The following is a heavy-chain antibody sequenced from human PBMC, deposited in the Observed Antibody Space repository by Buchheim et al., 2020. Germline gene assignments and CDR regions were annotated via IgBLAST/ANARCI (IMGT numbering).Heavy chain of an antibody. CDR2: IKQDGSEK. CDR3: AREYPDIVEVPAAIPGWVDP. V-gene: IGHV3-7*01. J-gene: IGHJ5*02. D-gene: IGHD2-2*01. Sequence: EVQLVESGGGLVQPGGSLRLSCAASGFTFSSSWMSWVRQAPGKGLVWVANIKQDGSEKYYVDSVTGRFTISRDNAKNSLYLQMNSLRAEDTAVYYCAREYPDIVEVPAAIPGWVDPWGKGTL. CDR1: GFTFSSSW.